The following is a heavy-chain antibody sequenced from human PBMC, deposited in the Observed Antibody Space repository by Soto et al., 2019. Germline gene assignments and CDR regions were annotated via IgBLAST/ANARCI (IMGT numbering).Heavy chain of an antibody. CDR3: ARLVYDTRLNYMYFDF. V-gene: IGHV4-4*02. J-gene: IGHJ4*02. D-gene: IGHD3-10*01. Sequence: SETLSLTCAVSGVSLTSGNWWTWVRQSPQRGLEYIGEIFHDGTANYYPSFERRVAMSVDTSRNQFSPKLTSVTAADTAVYFCARLVYDTRLNYMYFDFWGPGTLVTVSS. CDR1: GVSLTSGNW. CDR2: IFHDGTA.